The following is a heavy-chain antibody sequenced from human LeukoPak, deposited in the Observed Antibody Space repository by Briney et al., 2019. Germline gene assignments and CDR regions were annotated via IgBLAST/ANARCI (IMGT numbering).Heavy chain of an antibody. D-gene: IGHD3-22*01. Sequence: SETLSLTCAVHGRSFSGYYWSWIRQPPGKGLEWIGEINHSGSTNYNPSLKSRVTISVDTSKNQFSLKLSSVTAADTAVYYCARGGTYSSGWYNWFDPWGQGTLVTVSS. V-gene: IGHV4-34*01. CDR2: INHSGST. CDR3: ARGGTYSSGWYNWFDP. J-gene: IGHJ5*02. CDR1: GRSFSGYY.